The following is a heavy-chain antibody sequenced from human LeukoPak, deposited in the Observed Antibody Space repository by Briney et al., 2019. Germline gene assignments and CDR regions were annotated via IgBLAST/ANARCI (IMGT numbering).Heavy chain of an antibody. Sequence: SETLSLTCTVSRVSISSYSWSWMRQPAGKGLEWIGRIYTSVGNTYYNPSLKSRVTISVGNSKNQFSLRLSSVTAADTAVYYCARDRSQLLSPNYFYMDVWGTGTTVTVSS. CDR1: RVSISSYS. V-gene: IGHV4-4*07. D-gene: IGHD2-2*01. CDR2: IYTSVGNT. CDR3: ARDRSQLLSPNYFYMDV. J-gene: IGHJ6*03.